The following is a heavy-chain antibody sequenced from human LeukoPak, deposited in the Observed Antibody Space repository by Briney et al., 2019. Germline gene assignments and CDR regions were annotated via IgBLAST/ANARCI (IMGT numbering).Heavy chain of an antibody. CDR1: GFTFSSYV. V-gene: IGHV3-30*04. CDR3: ARGYSSGWYVHDY. Sequence: GGSLRLSCAASGFTFSSYVMHWVRQAPGKGLEWVAIISYDGSNEYYADSVKGRFTISRDNSKNTLYLQMNSLRAEDTAVYYCARGYSSGWYVHDYWGQGTLVTVSS. D-gene: IGHD6-19*01. J-gene: IGHJ4*02. CDR2: ISYDGSNE.